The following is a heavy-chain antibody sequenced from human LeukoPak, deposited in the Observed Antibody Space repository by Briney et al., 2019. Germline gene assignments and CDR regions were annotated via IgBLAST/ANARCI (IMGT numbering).Heavy chain of an antibody. CDR3: ARAPPDYFDY. CDR1: GGSISSSSYY. J-gene: IGHJ4*02. CDR2: IYYSGST. Sequence: SETLSLTCTVSGGSISSSSYYWGWIRQPPGKGLEWIGSIYYSGSTYYNPSLKSRVTISVDTSKNQFSLKLSSVTAADTAVYYCARAPPDYFDYWGQGTLVTVSS. V-gene: IGHV4-39*07.